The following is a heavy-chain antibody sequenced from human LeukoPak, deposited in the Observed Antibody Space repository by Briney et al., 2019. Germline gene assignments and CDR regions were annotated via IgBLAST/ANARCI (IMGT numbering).Heavy chain of an antibody. J-gene: IGHJ5*02. CDR3: ALVLLWFGELLRFDP. Sequence: SETLSLTCTVSGGSISSSSYYWGWIRQPPGKGLEWIGSIYHSGSTYYNPSLKSRVTISVDTSKNQFSLKLSSVTAADTAVYYCALVLLWFGELLRFDPWGQGTLVTVSS. V-gene: IGHV4-39*07. CDR2: IYHSGST. CDR1: GGSISSSSYY. D-gene: IGHD3-10*01.